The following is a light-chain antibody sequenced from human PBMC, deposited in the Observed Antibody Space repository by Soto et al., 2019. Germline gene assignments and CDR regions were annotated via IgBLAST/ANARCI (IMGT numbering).Light chain of an antibody. CDR2: GAS. Sequence: EIVMTQSPASLSVSPGETATLSCRASQSISNSLAWYQQKPGQAPSLLIYGASTRATGIPARFSGSGSGTELTLNISSLQSEDSVLYYCQQYNNWPPRTFGQGTKLEIK. V-gene: IGKV3-15*01. J-gene: IGKJ2*01. CDR3: QQYNNWPPRT. CDR1: QSISNS.